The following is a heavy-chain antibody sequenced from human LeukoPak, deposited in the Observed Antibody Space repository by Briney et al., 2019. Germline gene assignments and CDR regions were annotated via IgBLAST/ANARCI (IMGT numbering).Heavy chain of an antibody. CDR2: INPSGGST. D-gene: IGHD4-17*01. Sequence: ASVKVSCKASGYTFTSYYMHRVRQAPGQGLEWMGIINPSGGSTSYAQKFQGRVTMTRVTSTSTVYMELSSLRSEDTAVYYCARGDYGDSLGPSYYYYYGMDVWGQGTTVTVSS. CDR1: GYTFTSYY. J-gene: IGHJ6*02. CDR3: ARGDYGDSLGPSYYYYYGMDV. V-gene: IGHV1-46*01.